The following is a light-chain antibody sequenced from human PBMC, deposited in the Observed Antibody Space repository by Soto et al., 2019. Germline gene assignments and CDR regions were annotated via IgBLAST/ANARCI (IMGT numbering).Light chain of an antibody. CDR3: QQYGSSPPLT. V-gene: IGKV3-20*01. J-gene: IGKJ4*01. CDR1: QSVSNNY. CDR2: GAS. Sequence: IGLMQSPGTLSLSPGERATLSCRASQSVSNNYVAWYQQKPGQAPRLLIAGASSRATGIPDRFSGSGSGTDFTLTISRLEPEDFAVYYCQQYGSSPPLTFGGGTKVEIK.